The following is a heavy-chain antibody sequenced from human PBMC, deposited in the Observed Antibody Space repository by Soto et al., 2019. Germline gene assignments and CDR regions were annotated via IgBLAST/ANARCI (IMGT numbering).Heavy chain of an antibody. CDR3: VKQAHGLDGVAFDY. CDR1: GFIFSEST. J-gene: IGHJ4*02. D-gene: IGHD2-15*01. V-gene: IGHV3-64D*06. CDR2: VSTSGRST. Sequence: GGSLRLSCSASGFIFSESTIYWVRQVPGKGLEAISAVSTSGRSTYYADSVKDTFTISRDNSKNTLFLQMGSLRPEDTAIYYCVKQAHGLDGVAFDYWGQGTQVT.